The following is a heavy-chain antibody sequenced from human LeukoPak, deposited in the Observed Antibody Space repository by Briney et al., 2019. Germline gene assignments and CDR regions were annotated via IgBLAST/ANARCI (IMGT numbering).Heavy chain of an antibody. J-gene: IGHJ4*02. V-gene: IGHV4-31*03. CDR2: IYYSGTT. CDR1: GGSISSGDYY. Sequence: SQTLSLTCTVSGGSISSGDYYWSWIRQHPGKGLQWIGYIYYSGTTYYNPSLQSRVIISLDTSKNQFSLKLSSVTAADTALYFCARDRTGYFFDDWGQGTLVTVSS. CDR3: ARDRTGYFFDD.